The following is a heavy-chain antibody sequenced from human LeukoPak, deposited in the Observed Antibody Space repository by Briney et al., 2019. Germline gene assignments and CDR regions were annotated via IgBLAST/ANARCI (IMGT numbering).Heavy chain of an antibody. CDR1: GFIFSSYE. CDR3: AREEGSSSSGWFDP. J-gene: IGHJ5*02. D-gene: IGHD6-6*01. CDR2: ISSSGSTI. Sequence: GALRLSCAASGFIFSSYEMNWVRQAPGKGLEWVSYISSSGSTIYYADSVKGRFTISRDNAKNSLYLQMNSLRAEDTAVYYCAREEGSSSSGWFDPWGQGTLVTVSS. V-gene: IGHV3-48*03.